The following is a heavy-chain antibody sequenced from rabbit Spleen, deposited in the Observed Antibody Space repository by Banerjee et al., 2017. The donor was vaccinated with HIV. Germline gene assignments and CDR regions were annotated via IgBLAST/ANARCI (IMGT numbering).Heavy chain of an antibody. V-gene: IGHV1S45*01. D-gene: IGHD1-1*01. CDR3: VRSVVAVLSWKFSL. CDR2: INMVTGKR. CDR1: VVSFNDKDV. J-gene: IGHJ4*01. Sequence: QEHLEDSGGGLVKPEGSLKLTSKACVVSFNDKDVMCWVQPPPGQGLEWTTCINMVTGKRVYARWVEGRFIISRAASTNMSLQLTTLSTAAMATYFCVRSVVAVLSWKFSLWGRGTLVTVS.